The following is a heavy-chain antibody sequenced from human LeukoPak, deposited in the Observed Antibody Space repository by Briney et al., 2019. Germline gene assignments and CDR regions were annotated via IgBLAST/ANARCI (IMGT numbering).Heavy chain of an antibody. CDR1: GFTFSSYW. CDR3: ASYCSGGSCYYVDAFDI. J-gene: IGHJ3*02. D-gene: IGHD2-15*01. CDR2: IKQDGSEK. V-gene: IGHV3-7*01. Sequence: HPGGSLRLSCAASGFTFSSYWMSWVRQAPGKGLEWVANIKQDGSEKYYVGSVKGRFTISRDNAKNSLYLQMNSLRAEDTAVYYCASYCSGGSCYYVDAFDIWGQGTMVTVSS.